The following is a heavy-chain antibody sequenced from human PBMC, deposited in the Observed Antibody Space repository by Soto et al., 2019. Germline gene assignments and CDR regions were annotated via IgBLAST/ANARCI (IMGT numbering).Heavy chain of an antibody. D-gene: IGHD5-18*01. V-gene: IGHV1-69*01. J-gene: IGHJ6*02. CDR1: GGIFTNNA. CDR2: VIPLFDTA. CDR3: ATGGHNDGYNFYHGMDV. Sequence: QVQVVQSGAEVKKPGSSVKVSCKVSGGIFTNNAIIWVRQAPGQGLEWLGGVIPLFDTAYYAQIFRGRLRISADGATTTAYMELSGLTSAETAVYFCATGGHNDGYNFYHGMDVWGQGTTVTVS.